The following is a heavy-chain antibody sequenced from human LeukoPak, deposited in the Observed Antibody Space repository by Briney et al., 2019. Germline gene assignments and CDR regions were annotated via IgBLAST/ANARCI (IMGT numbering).Heavy chain of an antibody. CDR2: IYHSGST. CDR1: GGSFSLYY. CDR3: ARASGWFGDGDDAFDI. D-gene: IGHD3-10*01. V-gene: IGHV4-59*12. Sequence: SETLSLTCTVSGGSFSLYYWTWIRQPPGKGLEWIGYIYHSGSTYYNPSLKSRVTISVVRSKNQFSLKLSSVTAADTAVYYCARASGWFGDGDDAFDIWGQGTMVTVSS. J-gene: IGHJ3*02.